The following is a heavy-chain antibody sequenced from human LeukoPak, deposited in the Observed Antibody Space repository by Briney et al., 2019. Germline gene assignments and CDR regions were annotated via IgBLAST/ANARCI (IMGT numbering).Heavy chain of an antibody. CDR3: ARGLGGYCSSTSCYFLFGYYYYGMDV. CDR1: GGSISSGGYY. D-gene: IGHD2-2*01. J-gene: IGHJ6*02. V-gene: IGHV4-39*07. CDR2: INHSGST. Sequence: SETLSLTCTVSGGSISSGGYYWSWIRQPPGKGLEWIGEINHSGSTNYNPSLKSRVTISVDTSKNQFSLKLSSVTAADTAVYYCARGLGGYCSSTSCYFLFGYYYYGMDVWGQGTTVTVSS.